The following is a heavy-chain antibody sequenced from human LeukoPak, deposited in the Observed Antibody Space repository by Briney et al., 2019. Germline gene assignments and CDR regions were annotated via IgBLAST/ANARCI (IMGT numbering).Heavy chain of an antibody. Sequence: GGSLRLSCAASGFTFTDYYMSWIRQAPGKGLEWVAYMSNNGGTIYYADSVKGRFTISRDNAKNSLYLQMNSLRAEDTAIYYCARWELGLDYWGQGTLVTVST. V-gene: IGHV3-11*04. CDR3: ARWELGLDY. CDR2: MSNNGGTI. J-gene: IGHJ4*02. D-gene: IGHD1-26*01. CDR1: GFTFTDYY.